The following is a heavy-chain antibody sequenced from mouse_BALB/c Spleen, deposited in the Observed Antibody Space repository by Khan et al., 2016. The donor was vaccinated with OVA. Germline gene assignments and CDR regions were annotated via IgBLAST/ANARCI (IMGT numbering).Heavy chain of an antibody. Sequence: EVQLQESGPGLVKPSQSLSLTCTVTGYSITSDYAWNWIRQFPGNKLEWMGYISYSGSTSYNPSLKSRISITRDTSKNQFFLQLNSVTTEDTAPYYCARDGSRYNYAIDYWGQGTAVTVSS. CDR1: GYSITSDYA. V-gene: IGHV3-2*02. J-gene: IGHJ4*01. CDR3: ARDGSRYNYAIDY. CDR2: ISYSGST. D-gene: IGHD2-3*01.